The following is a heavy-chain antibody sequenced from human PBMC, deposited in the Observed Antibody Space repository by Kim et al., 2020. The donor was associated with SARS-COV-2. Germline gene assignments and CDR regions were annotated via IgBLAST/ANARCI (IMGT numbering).Heavy chain of an antibody. D-gene: IGHD2-2*01. J-gene: IGHJ4*02. CDR1: GYSFTNYW. Sequence: GESLKISCKGSGYSFTNYWIGWVRQMPGKGLEWMGIIYPGDSDTRYSPSFQGQVTISADKSISTAYLQWSSLKAAETGMYYRSRVYCSSTSCYSFVYLGQ. CDR2: IYPGDSDT. V-gene: IGHV5-51*01. CDR3: SRVYCSSTSCYSFVY.